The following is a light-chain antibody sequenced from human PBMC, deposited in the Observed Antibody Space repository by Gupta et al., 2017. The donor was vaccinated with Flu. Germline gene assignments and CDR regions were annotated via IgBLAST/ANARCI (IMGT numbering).Light chain of an antibody. V-gene: IGKV1-9*01. Sequence: DIHLSPSPSFPSASVGDRVTITCRASQGIRSELAWYQQKPGKAPNLLIHSASSLQSGVPSRFSGSGSGTEFTRTINSLQPEDFATYYCQQSHSYHQSFGQGTNLEIK. CDR3: QQSHSYHQS. J-gene: IGKJ2*03. CDR1: QGIRSE. CDR2: SAS.